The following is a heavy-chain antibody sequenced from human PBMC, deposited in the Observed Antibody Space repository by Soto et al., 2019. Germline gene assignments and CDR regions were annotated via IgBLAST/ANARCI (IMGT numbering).Heavy chain of an antibody. CDR1: GYTFTSYG. CDR2: ISAYNGNT. CDR3: ARDRRGYCSSTSCLRNGFDP. J-gene: IGHJ5*02. V-gene: IGHV1-18*01. Sequence: ASVKVSCKASGYTFTSYGISWVRQAPGQGLEWMGWISAYNGNTNYAQKLQGRVTMTTDTSTSTAYMELRSLRSDDTAVYYCARDRRGYCSSTSCLRNGFDPWGQGTLVTVSS. D-gene: IGHD2-2*01.